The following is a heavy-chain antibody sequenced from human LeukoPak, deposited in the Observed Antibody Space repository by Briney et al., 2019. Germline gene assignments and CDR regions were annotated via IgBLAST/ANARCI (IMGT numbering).Heavy chain of an antibody. CDR3: ARDLVVIATKYAPTL. Sequence: PSETLSLTCTVSGGSISSGDYYWRWIRQPPGKRLEWIGYIYYSGSTYYNPSLKSRVTISVDTSKNQFSLKLSSVTAADTAVYYCARDLVVIATKYAPTLWGQGTMVTVSS. V-gene: IGHV4-30-4*08. J-gene: IGHJ3*01. CDR1: GGSISSGDYY. CDR2: IYYSGST. D-gene: IGHD2-21*01.